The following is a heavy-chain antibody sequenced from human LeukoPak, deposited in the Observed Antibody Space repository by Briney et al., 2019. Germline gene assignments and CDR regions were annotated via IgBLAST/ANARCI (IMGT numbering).Heavy chain of an antibody. CDR2: ISGSGGST. V-gene: IGHV3-23*01. Sequence: HPGGSLRLSCAASGFTFSSYAMSWVRQAPGKGLEWVSAISGSGGSTYYADSVKGRFTISRDNSKNTLYLQMNSLRAEDTAVYYCARERGQLERLSLDYWGQGTLVTVSS. CDR3: ARERGQLERLSLDY. D-gene: IGHD1-1*01. CDR1: GFTFSSYA. J-gene: IGHJ4*02.